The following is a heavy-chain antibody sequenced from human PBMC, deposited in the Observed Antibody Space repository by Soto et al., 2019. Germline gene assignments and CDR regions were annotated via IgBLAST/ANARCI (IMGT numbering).Heavy chain of an antibody. CDR1: GGTFSSYA. CDR3: VRWIAVAGKGAFDV. D-gene: IGHD6-19*01. V-gene: IGHV1-69*06. J-gene: IGHJ3*01. Sequence: SVEVSCKDSGGTFSSYAIRRVRQAPGQGLEWMGGIIPNFGTANYSLKFQVRVTITADKAPSTAYMESSSLTSEDTAVYYCVRWIAVAGKGAFDVWGHGTRVSVSS. CDR2: IIPNFGTA.